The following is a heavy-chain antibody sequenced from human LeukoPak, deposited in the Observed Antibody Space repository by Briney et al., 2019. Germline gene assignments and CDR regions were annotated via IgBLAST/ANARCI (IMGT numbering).Heavy chain of an antibody. D-gene: IGHD2-2*01. J-gene: IGHJ4*02. V-gene: IGHV3-11*04. CDR1: GFTFSDYY. CDR2: ISSSGVTI. CDR3: ASLLAFCTTTRCPDY. Sequence: GGSLRLSCAASGFTFSDYYMSWIRQAPGKGLEWVSYISSSGVTIYYADSVKGRFTISRDNAKNSLYLQMNSLRAEDTAVYYCASLLAFCTTTRCPDYWGQGTLVTVSS.